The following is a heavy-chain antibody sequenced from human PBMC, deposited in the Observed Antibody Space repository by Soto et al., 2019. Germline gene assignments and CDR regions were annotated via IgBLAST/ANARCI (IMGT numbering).Heavy chain of an antibody. CDR3: ARGDNAFDI. D-gene: IGHD3-9*01. Sequence: QVQLVESGGGVVQPGRSLRLSCAASGFTFSSYAMHWVRQAPGKGLEWVAVISYDGSNKYYADSVKGRFTISRDNSKNTLYLQMNSLRAEDTAVYYCARGDNAFDIWGQGTMVTVYS. CDR2: ISYDGSNK. CDR1: GFTFSSYA. J-gene: IGHJ3*02. V-gene: IGHV3-30-3*01.